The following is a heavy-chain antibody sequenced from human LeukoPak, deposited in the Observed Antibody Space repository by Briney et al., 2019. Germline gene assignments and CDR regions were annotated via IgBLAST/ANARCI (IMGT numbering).Heavy chain of an antibody. J-gene: IGHJ4*02. CDR3: AKSPYGDSDSYYFDY. CDR1: GLTFRSYW. Sequence: GGSLRLSCAASGLTFRSYWMSWVRQAPGKGLEWVAFIRYDGNNKYYADSVKGRFTISRDNSKNTLYLQMNSLRAEDTAVYYCAKSPYGDSDSYYFDYWGQGTLVTVSS. D-gene: IGHD3-10*01. V-gene: IGHV3-30*02. CDR2: IRYDGNNK.